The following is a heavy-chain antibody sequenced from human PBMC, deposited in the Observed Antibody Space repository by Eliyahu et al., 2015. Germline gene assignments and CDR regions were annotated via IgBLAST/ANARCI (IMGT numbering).Heavy chain of an antibody. J-gene: IGHJ4*02. D-gene: IGHD4-17*01. CDR3: ARRPTTVNFPYYFDY. CDR1: GGXISSSSYY. V-gene: IGHV4-39*01. CDR2: XYYSGST. Sequence: QLQLQESGPGLVKPSETLSLTCTVSGGXISSSSYYWGXXRQXPGKGLEWIGSXYYSGSTYYNPSLKSRVTISVDTSKNQFSLKLSSVTAADTAVYYCARRPTTVNFPYYFDYWGQGTLVTVSS.